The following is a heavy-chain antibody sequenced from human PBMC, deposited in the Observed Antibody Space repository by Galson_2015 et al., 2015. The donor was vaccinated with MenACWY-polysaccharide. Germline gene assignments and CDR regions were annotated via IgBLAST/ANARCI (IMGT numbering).Heavy chain of an antibody. Sequence: ETLSLTCTVSRGSIYSYYWSWIRQPAGKGLEWIGHISTSGSTIYNPSLKSRITLSLDTSNNQVSLKLTSVTAADTAVYYCARVGYSGYDSRFEHWGQGTLVAVSS. CDR1: RGSIYSYY. CDR3: ARVGYSGYDSRFEH. V-gene: IGHV4-4*07. J-gene: IGHJ4*02. D-gene: IGHD5-12*01. CDR2: ISTSGST.